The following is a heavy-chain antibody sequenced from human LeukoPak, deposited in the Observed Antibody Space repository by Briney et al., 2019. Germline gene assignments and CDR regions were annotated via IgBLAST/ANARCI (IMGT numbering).Heavy chain of an antibody. J-gene: IGHJ4*02. CDR1: GFTFSSYA. CDR2: ISYDGSNK. V-gene: IGHV3-30*04. D-gene: IGHD3-22*01. CDR3: ARGSHYYDSSGPFDY. Sequence: GRSLRLSCAASGFTFSSYAMHWVRQAPGKGLEGVAVISYDGSNKYYADSVKGRFTISRDNSKNTLYLQMNSLRAEDTAVYYCARGSHYYDSSGPFDYWGQGTLVTVSS.